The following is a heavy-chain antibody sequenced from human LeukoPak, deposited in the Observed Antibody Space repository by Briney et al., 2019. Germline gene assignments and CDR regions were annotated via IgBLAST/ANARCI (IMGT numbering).Heavy chain of an antibody. CDR3: ARALGGTTPWGVFDI. CDR2: ISSSSGTI. V-gene: IGHV3-48*01. Sequence: GGSLRLSCAASGFSFSTYSMNWVRQTPGKVLECVSYISSSSGTIHYADSVKGRFTISRDNAKNSLYLQMNSLRAEDTAVYYCARALGGTTPWGVFDIWGQGTMVTVSS. D-gene: IGHD1-7*01. CDR1: GFSFSTYS. J-gene: IGHJ3*02.